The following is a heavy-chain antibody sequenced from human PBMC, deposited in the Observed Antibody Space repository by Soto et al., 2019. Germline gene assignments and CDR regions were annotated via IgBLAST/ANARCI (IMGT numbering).Heavy chain of an antibody. D-gene: IGHD1-20*01. CDR2: ISRGSDYI. V-gene: IGHV3-21*01. CDR3: AKDSGCVNNACAYDP. Sequence: EVHLVESGGGLVKPGGSLRLTCAASGFIFSDYTMNLVRQAPGKGLEWVSSISRGSDYIFYADTVKGRFTISRDNARNSLYLHMTSLRAEDTAVYYCAKDSGCVNNACAYDPWGQGTLVTVSS. CDR1: GFIFSDYT. J-gene: IGHJ5*02.